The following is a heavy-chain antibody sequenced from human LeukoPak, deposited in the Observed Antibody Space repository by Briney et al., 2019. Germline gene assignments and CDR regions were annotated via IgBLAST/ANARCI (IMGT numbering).Heavy chain of an antibody. CDR3: VKRGYDTRGYYGYFDY. J-gene: IGHJ4*02. Sequence: GGSLRLSCAASGFTFSTYAMSWVRQAPGKGLEWVSVISGSGGSTYYADSVEGRFTISRDNSKNTLYLQMHSLSVEDTATYYCVKRGYDTRGYYGYFDYWGQGTLVTVSS. V-gene: IGHV3-23*01. CDR2: ISGSGGST. D-gene: IGHD3-22*01. CDR1: GFTFSTYA.